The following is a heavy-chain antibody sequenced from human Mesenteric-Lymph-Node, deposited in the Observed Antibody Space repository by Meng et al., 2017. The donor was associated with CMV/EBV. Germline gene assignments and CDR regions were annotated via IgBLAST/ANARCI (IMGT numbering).Heavy chain of an antibody. V-gene: IGHV3-53*05. CDR1: GFTFSVYA. CDR3: ASPPEHCSSASCYIFDY. D-gene: IGHD2-2*02. J-gene: IGHJ4*02. Sequence: GESLKISCAASGFTFSVYAMSWVRQAPGKGLEWVSIIYRGGNTYHADSVKGRFTISRDNSKNTLYLQMNSLIAEDTAVYYCASPPEHCSSASCYIFDYWGQGTLVTVSS. CDR2: IYRGGNT.